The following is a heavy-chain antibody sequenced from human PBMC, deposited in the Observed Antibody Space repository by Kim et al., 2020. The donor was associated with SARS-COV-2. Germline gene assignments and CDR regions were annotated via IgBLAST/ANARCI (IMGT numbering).Heavy chain of an antibody. CDR3: ARVPVGSSSWYYFDY. D-gene: IGHD6-13*01. Sequence: DLLKGRFTISRDNAKNSLYLQMNSLRAEDTAVYYCARVPVGSSSWYYFDYWGRGTLVTVSS. J-gene: IGHJ4*02. V-gene: IGHV3-11*05.